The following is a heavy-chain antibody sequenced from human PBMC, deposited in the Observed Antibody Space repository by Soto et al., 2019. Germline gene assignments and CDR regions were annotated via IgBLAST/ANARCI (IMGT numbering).Heavy chain of an antibody. CDR3: VRGGGGGLFEP. V-gene: IGHV3-11*06. D-gene: IGHD2-15*01. CDR1: GFTFGDSY. J-gene: IGHJ5*02. CDR2: ISPGSRYP. Sequence: VGSLRLSCAGSGFTFGDSYVSWIRQAPGKGLEWLSYISPGSRYPAYADSVKGRFTISRDNAKRSLYLQMMSLTAEDTAIYYCVRGGGGGLFEPWGQGTMVNVSS.